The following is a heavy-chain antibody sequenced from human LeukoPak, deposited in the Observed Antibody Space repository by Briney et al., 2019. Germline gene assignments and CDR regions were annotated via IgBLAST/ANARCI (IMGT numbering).Heavy chain of an antibody. J-gene: IGHJ4*02. D-gene: IGHD6-19*01. CDR3: AAWGGYSSGWSGPFDY. V-gene: IGHV1-2*02. CDR2: IDPKSGGT. Sequence: RASVKVSCKTSGYTFTAHYIHWVRQAPGQGLEWMGWIDPKSGGTNLAQRFQGRVTLTRDTSISTAYKELTRLTSDDRAMFYCAAWGGYSSGWSGPFDYWGQGTLVTVSS. CDR1: GYTFTAHY.